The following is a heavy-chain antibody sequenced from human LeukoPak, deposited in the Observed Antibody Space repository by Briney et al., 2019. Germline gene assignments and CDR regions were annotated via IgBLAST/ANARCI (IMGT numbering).Heavy chain of an antibody. D-gene: IGHD3-22*01. J-gene: IGHJ4*02. CDR2: IYSGGST. CDR3: ASESNYYDSSGYSDFDY. Sequence: GGSLRLSCAASGFTVSSNYMSWVRQAPGKGLEWVSVIYSGGSTYYADPVKGRFTISRDNSKNTLYLQMNSLRAEDTAVYYCASESNYYDSSGYSDFDYWGQGTLVTVSS. V-gene: IGHV3-66*01. CDR1: GFTVSSNY.